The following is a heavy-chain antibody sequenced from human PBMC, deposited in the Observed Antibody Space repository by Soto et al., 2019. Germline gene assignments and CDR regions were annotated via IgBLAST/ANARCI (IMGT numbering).Heavy chain of an antibody. CDR3: AHRPYRGSYDD. Sequence: QITLKESGPTLEKPTQTLTLTCTISEFSLSTSGVGVGWIRQPPGKALEWLGVIYWDDDKRYSPSLKSRLTITKDTTKNQVVHTMTNMDSVDTGTYYCAHRPYRGSYDDWGQGTLVTVSS. V-gene: IGHV2-5*02. CDR2: IYWDDDK. D-gene: IGHD3-10*01. J-gene: IGHJ4*02. CDR1: EFSLSTSGVG.